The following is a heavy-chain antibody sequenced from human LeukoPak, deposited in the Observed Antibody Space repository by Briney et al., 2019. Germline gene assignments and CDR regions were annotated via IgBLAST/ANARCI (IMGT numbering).Heavy chain of an antibody. D-gene: IGHD3-3*01. J-gene: IGHJ4*02. CDR1: GGTFSSYA. Sequence: ASVKVSCKASGGTFSSYAISWVRQAPGQGLEWMGRIIPILGIANYAQKFQGRVTITADKSTSTAYMELSSLRSEDTAVHYCARDDFWSGYYITRYWGQGTLVTVSS. V-gene: IGHV1-69*04. CDR2: IIPILGIA. CDR3: ARDDFWSGYYITRY.